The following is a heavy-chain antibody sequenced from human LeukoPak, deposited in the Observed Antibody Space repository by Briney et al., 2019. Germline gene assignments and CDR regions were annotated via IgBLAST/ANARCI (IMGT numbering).Heavy chain of an antibody. D-gene: IGHD5-18*01. J-gene: IGHJ4*02. V-gene: IGHV4-59*01. Sequence: PSETLSLTCTVSGGSISSYYWSWIRQPPGKGLEWIGYIYYSGSTNYNPSLKSRVTISVDSSKNQFSLNLSSVTAADTAVYYCARASGYSYGSDYWGQGTLVTVSS. CDR1: GGSISSYY. CDR2: IYYSGST. CDR3: ARASGYSYGSDY.